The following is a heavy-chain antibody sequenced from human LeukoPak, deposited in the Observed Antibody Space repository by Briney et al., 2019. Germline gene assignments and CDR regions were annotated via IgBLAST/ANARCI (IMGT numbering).Heavy chain of an antibody. CDR1: GYTFTGYY. Sequence: ASVKVSCKASGYTFTGYYMHWVRQAPGQGLEWMGWISAYNGNTNYAQKLQGRVTMTTDTSTSTAYMELRSLRSDDTAVYYCARGGYLGGDFDYWGQGTLVTVSS. J-gene: IGHJ4*02. V-gene: IGHV1-18*04. CDR2: ISAYNGNT. D-gene: IGHD6-13*01. CDR3: ARGGYLGGDFDY.